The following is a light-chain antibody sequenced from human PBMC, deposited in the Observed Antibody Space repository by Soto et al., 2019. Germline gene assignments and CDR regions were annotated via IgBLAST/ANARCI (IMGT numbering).Light chain of an antibody. CDR2: GAS. Sequence: EIVLTQSPGTLSLSPGERATLSCRASQSVSSRYVAWYQQKPGQAPRLLIYGASSRATGIPNRFSGSGSGTDFTLTISRLEPEDFAEYYCQQYANSPPTFGHGTKVEIK. J-gene: IGKJ1*01. V-gene: IGKV3-20*01. CDR1: QSVSSRY. CDR3: QQYANSPPT.